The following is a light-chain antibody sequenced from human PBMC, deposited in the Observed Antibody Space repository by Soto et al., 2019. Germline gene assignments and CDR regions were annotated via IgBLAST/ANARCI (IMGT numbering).Light chain of an antibody. Sequence: QSALAQPASVSGSPGQSITISCTGTSDFVGSFSLVSWYQQHPGKAPKVMISEGHSRPSGVPDRFSGSSSVTTASLTISGLQADDEADYYCCLYVGATTYVFGTGTKVTVL. CDR2: EGH. CDR3: CLYVGATTYV. CDR1: SDFVGSFSL. V-gene: IGLV2-23*01. J-gene: IGLJ1*01.